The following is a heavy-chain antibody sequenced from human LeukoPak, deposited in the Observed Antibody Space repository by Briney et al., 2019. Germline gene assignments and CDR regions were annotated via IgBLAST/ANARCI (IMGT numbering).Heavy chain of an antibody. CDR1: GYTFTSYG. V-gene: IGHV1-18*01. J-gene: IGHJ4*02. CDR3: AAMTTVTKPFVY. D-gene: IGHD4-17*01. CDR2: ISAYNGNT. Sequence: ASVKVSCKASGYTFTSYGISWVRQAPGQGLEWMGWISAYNGNTNYAQKLQGRVTMTTDTSTSTAYMELRSLRSDDTAVYYSAAMTTVTKPFVYWGQGTLVTVSS.